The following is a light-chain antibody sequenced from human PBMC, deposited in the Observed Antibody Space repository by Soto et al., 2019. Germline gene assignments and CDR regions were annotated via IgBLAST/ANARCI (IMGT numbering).Light chain of an antibody. J-gene: IGLJ2*01. V-gene: IGLV1-44*01. CDR1: TSNIGTNT. CDR2: SND. Sequence: QSVLTQLPSASGTPGQRVSISCSGSTSNIGTNTVSWYQHVPGTAPKLPIYSNDQRPSAVPGRFSGSKSGTSASLAISGLLSEDEADYYCATWDDSLNVVFGGGTKVTVL. CDR3: ATWDDSLNVV.